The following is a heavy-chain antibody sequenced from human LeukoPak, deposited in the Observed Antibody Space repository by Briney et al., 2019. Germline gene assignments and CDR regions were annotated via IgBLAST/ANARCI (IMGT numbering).Heavy chain of an antibody. CDR2: INWNGGST. J-gene: IGHJ5*02. V-gene: IGHV3-20*01. Sequence: PSETLSLTCTVSGGSISSSSYYWGWIRQPPGKGLEWVSGINWNGGSTGYADSVKGRFTISRDNAKNSLYLQMNSLRAEDTALYHCARGINDYGDYDGWFDPWGQGTLVTVSS. D-gene: IGHD4-17*01. CDR1: GGSISSSSYY. CDR3: ARGINDYGDYDGWFDP.